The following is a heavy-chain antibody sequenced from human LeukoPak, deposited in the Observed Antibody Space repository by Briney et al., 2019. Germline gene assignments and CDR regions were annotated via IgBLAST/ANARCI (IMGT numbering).Heavy chain of an antibody. CDR1: GFTFSSYE. CDR3: AKEAGYCSGGTCGSEDY. V-gene: IGHV3-48*03. CDR2: ISSSGSTI. D-gene: IGHD2-15*01. Sequence: GGSLRLSCAASGFTFSSYEMNWVRQAPGKGLEWVSYISSSGSTIYYADSVKGRFTISRDNSKNTLYLQMNSLRVEDTAVYYCAKEAGYCSGGTCGSEDYWGQGTLVTVSS. J-gene: IGHJ4*02.